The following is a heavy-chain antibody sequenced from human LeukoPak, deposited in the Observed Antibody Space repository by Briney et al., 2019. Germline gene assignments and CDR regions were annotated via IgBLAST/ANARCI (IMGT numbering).Heavy chain of an antibody. V-gene: IGHV4-59*11. J-gene: IGHJ6*03. CDR3: ARSRYSYGSSYMGV. D-gene: IGHD5-18*01. CDR1: GGSISSHY. CDR2: IHYSGST. Sequence: LETLSLTCTVSGGSISSHYWSWIRQTPGKGLEWIGYIHYSGSTNYNPSLKSRVTISVDTSKKQFSLKLSSVTAADTAVYYCARSRYSYGSSYMGVWGKGTTVTVSS.